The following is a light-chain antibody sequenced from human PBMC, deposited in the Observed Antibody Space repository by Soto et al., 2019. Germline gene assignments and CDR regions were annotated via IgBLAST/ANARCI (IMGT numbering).Light chain of an antibody. J-gene: IGKJ1*01. CDR1: QSLENSDGKTY. Sequence: DVVVTQSPLSLPVTLGQSASISCRSSQSLENSDGKTYLSWFKQRPGQSPRRLISEVSKRDSGVPDRIRGSGLGTDFTLHINSVEAEDVGVYYCMQGRHLAWTFGQGTRVEIK. CDR3: MQGRHLAWT. CDR2: EVS. V-gene: IGKV2-30*01.